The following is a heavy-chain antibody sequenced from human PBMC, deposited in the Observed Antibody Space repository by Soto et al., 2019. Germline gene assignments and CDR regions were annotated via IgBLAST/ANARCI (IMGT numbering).Heavy chain of an antibody. D-gene: IGHD4-4*01. CDR1: GYTFSTYY. Sequence: GASVKVSCKASGYTFSTYYMHWVRQAPGQGYEWMGIINPSGGSTTYAQKFQGRVTMTRDTSTTTVYMELSSLRSEDTAVYYCARYDYNGYYFDYWGQGTLVTVSS. CDR3: ARYDYNGYYFDY. J-gene: IGHJ4*02. V-gene: IGHV1-46*01. CDR2: INPSGGST.